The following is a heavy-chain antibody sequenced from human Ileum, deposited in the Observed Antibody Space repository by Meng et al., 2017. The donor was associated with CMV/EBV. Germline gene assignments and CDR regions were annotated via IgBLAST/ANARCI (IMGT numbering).Heavy chain of an antibody. Sequence: SETLSLTCTVSGGSISFYYWSWMRQSPGKGLEWIGEISPSRRSSNYNPSLKGRVTISVDTSQNQFSLKLTTVSAADTAVYYCASTYYYDSSGYFFDYWGQGTLVTVSS. CDR2: ISPSRRSS. V-gene: IGHV4-34*01. J-gene: IGHJ4*02. CDR1: GGSISFYY. CDR3: ASTYYYDSSGYFFDY. D-gene: IGHD3-22*01.